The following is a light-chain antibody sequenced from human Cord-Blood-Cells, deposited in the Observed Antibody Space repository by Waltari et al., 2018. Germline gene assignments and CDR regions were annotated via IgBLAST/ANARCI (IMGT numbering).Light chain of an antibody. CDR1: SSDVGGFIY. CDR2: EVS. CDR3: SSYTSSSTLV. V-gene: IGLV2-14*01. J-gene: IGLJ3*02. Sequence: SALTQTASVSGSPGQSMTISCPRTSSDVGGFIYVSWYQQHPGKPPKLMIYEVSNRPSGVSNRFSGSKSGNTASLTISGLQAEDEADYYCSSYTSSSTLVFGGGTKLTVL.